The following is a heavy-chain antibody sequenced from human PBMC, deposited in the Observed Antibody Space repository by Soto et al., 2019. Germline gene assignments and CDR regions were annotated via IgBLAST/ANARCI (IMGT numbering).Heavy chain of an antibody. Sequence: SETLSLTCTVSGGSISYYYWNWIRQSPGKGLEWIGYIFYSGSTHYNPSLKGRVTISIDTSKNQFSMRLTSVTAADTAAYFCARGSPPSKYGLDVWGQGTTVTVSS. V-gene: IGHV4-59*01. CDR2: IFYSGST. CDR1: GGSISYYY. CDR3: ARGSPPSKYGLDV. D-gene: IGHD6-13*01. J-gene: IGHJ6*02.